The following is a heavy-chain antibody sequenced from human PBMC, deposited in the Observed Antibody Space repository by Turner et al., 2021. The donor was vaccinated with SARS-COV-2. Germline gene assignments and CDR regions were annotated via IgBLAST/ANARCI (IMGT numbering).Heavy chain of an antibody. Sequence: QVQLVESGGGGVQPGRSLRLSCEASGFTFSSYGMHWVRQAPGKGLEWVAVTSYDGSNKYYADSVKGRFTISRDNSKNTLYLQMNSLRAEDTAVYYCAKQQGLYSNPMYYFDYWGQGTLVTVSS. V-gene: IGHV3-30*18. CDR1: GFTFSSYG. CDR3: AKQQGLYSNPMYYFDY. J-gene: IGHJ4*02. CDR2: TSYDGSNK. D-gene: IGHD4-4*01.